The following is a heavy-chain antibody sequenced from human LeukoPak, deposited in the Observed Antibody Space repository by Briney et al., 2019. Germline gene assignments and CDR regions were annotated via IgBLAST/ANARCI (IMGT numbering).Heavy chain of an antibody. CDR1: GDSISSSSYY. D-gene: IGHD6-6*01. Sequence: SETLSLTCTVSGDSISSSSYYWGWIRQPPGKGLEWIGSIYYSGSTYYNPSLKSRVTISVDTSKNQFSLKLSSVTAADAAVYYCARARGGGIAARNWFDPWGQGTLVTVSS. V-gene: IGHV4-39*07. CDR2: IYYSGST. CDR3: ARARGGGIAARNWFDP. J-gene: IGHJ5*02.